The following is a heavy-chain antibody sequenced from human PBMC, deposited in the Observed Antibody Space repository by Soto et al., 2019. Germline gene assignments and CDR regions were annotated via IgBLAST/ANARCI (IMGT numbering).Heavy chain of an antibody. V-gene: IGHV2-70*04. CDR2: IDWDDDK. J-gene: IGHJ6*02. CDR3: ARMGSIVGATSYYYYGMDV. CDR1: GFSLSTSGMR. Sequence: SGPTLVNPTQTLTLTCTFSGFSLSTSGMRVSWIRQPPGKALEWLARIDWDDDKFYGTSLKTRLTISKDTSKNQVVLTMTNMDPVDTATYYCARMGSIVGATSYYYYGMDVWGQGTTVTVSS. D-gene: IGHD1-26*01.